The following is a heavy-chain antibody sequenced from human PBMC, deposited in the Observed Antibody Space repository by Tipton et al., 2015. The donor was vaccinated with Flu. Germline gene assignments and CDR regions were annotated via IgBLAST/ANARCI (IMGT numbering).Heavy chain of an antibody. D-gene: IGHD3-16*01. CDR1: GGSIRSGNNY. J-gene: IGHJ6*02. Sequence: TLSLTCTVSGGSIRSGNNYWTWIRQPAGKGLEWIGRIYASGSTNIYASGSTNYNPSLKSRVTISIDTSKNQFSLKLSSVTAADTALYYCARARAPYYYYAMNVWGQGTTVTVSS. CDR2: GSTNIYASGST. CDR3: ARARAPYYYYAMNV. V-gene: IGHV4-61*02.